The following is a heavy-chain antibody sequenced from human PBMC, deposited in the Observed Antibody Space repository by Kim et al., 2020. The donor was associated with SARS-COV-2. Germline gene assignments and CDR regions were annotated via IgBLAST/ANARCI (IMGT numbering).Heavy chain of an antibody. V-gene: IGHV4-39*07. CDR3: ARDYNFNTNFDL. CDR1: GDSIISSNYY. D-gene: IGHD3-3*01. J-gene: IGHJ4*02. CDR2: IYYSGST. Sequence: SETPSLTCTVSGDSIISSNYYWGWIRQPPGKGLEWIGTIYYSGSTYYNPSLKSRVTMSVDTSKNQFSLKLSSVTAADTAVYFCARDYNFNTNFDLWGQGT.